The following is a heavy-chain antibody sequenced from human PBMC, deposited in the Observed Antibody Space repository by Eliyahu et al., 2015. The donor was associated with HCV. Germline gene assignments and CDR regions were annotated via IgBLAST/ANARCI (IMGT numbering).Heavy chain of an antibody. J-gene: IGHJ2*01. CDR1: GYSISSDYY. V-gene: IGHV4-38-2*01. CDR2: SFIVGAP. CDR3: ARQSREGGTSRVYWYFDL. Sequence: QVQLQESGPGLVKPSETLSVTCAVSGYSISSDYYWGWLRQPPGKGLGVHWGVSFIVGAPSTPSLESRVTISVDTSKNRFSLKLSSVTAADTAVYYCARQSREGGTSRVYWYFDLWGRGTLVTVSS. D-gene: IGHD3-16*01.